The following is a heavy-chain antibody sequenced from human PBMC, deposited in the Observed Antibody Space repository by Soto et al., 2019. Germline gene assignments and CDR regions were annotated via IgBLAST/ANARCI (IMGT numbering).Heavy chain of an antibody. CDR1: GYTFTSYG. V-gene: IGHV1-18*04. CDR3: ARRGQQLALDF. CDR2: ISTYSGKP. Sequence: QVQLVQSGAEVKKPGASVKVSCKASGYTFTSYGLSWVRQAPGQGLAWMGWISTYSGKPNYAQKFQGRVTMTTDTSTSTAYMELRSLRSDDTAVYYCARRGQQLALDFWGQGTLVIVSS. J-gene: IGHJ4*02. D-gene: IGHD6-13*01.